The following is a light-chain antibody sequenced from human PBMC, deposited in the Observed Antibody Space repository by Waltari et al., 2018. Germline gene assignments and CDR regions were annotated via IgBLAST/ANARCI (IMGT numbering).Light chain of an antibody. J-gene: IGLJ3*02. CDR1: SSNVCRYDL. CDR2: EVN. CDR3: SSYAGTNIHWM. V-gene: IGLV2-23*02. Sequence: QSALTQPASVSGSPGQSITLSSTGTSSNVCRYDLVSWYQQHPGKVPNLMIYEVNKRPSGGSSRFSGSKSVNTASLTISGLQADDEADYYCSSYAGTNIHWMFGGGTKLTVL.